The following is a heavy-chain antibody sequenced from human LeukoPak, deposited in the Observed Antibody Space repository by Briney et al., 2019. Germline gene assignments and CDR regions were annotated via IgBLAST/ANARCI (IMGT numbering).Heavy chain of an antibody. CDR3: ARSPLEMATMVY. CDR1: GYTFTSYD. CDR2: MNPNSGNT. D-gene: IGHD5-24*01. V-gene: IGHV1-8*01. Sequence: GASVKVSCKASGYTFTSYDINWVRQAPGQGLEWMGWMNPNSGNTGYAQKFQGRVTMTRNTSISTAYMELSSLRSEDTAVYYCARSPLEMATMVYWGQGTLVTVSS. J-gene: IGHJ4*02.